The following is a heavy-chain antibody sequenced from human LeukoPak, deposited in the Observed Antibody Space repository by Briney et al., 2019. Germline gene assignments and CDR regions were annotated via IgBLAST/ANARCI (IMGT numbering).Heavy chain of an antibody. V-gene: IGHV3-23*01. CDR2: ISDSGGST. CDR1: GFTFSSYA. CDR3: AKKSGYYDSSGYYYPGGFQH. J-gene: IGHJ1*01. D-gene: IGHD3-22*01. Sequence: GESLRLSCAASGFTFSSYAMNWVRQAPGKGLEWISRISDSGGSTYYVDSVKGRFTISRDNSRNTLYLQMNSLRAEDTAVYYCAKKSGYYDSSGYYYPGGFQHWGQGTLVIVSS.